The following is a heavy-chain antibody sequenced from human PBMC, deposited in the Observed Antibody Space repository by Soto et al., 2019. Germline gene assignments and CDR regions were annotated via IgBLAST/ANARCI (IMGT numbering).Heavy chain of an antibody. Sequence: EVQLLESGGGLVQPGGSLRLSCAASGFTFRNYAMSWVRQAPGKGLEWVSAISGDGGTTYCADSVKGRFTISRDNSKNTLYLQLNSMRAEDTASYYCAKDQYGSSSWPVDFDFWGQGTRVTVSP. V-gene: IGHV3-23*01. CDR2: ISGDGGTT. D-gene: IGHD6-13*01. CDR1: GFTFRNYA. J-gene: IGHJ4*02. CDR3: AKDQYGSSSWPVDFDF.